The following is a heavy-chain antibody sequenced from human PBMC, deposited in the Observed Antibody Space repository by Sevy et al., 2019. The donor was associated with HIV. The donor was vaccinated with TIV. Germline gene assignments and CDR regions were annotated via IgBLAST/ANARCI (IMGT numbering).Heavy chain of an antibody. CDR3: ARGWGDLGFNY. D-gene: IGHD3-16*01. CDR2: IYPGDSDT. J-gene: IGHJ4*02. V-gene: IGHV5-51*01. CDR1: GYIFPTYW. Sequence: GESLKISCKGSGYIFPTYWIGWVRQMPGKGLEWVGIIYPGDSDTRYSPSFQGQVTISADKSITTAYLQWTSLKASDTAMYYCARGWGDLGFNYWGQGTLVTVSS.